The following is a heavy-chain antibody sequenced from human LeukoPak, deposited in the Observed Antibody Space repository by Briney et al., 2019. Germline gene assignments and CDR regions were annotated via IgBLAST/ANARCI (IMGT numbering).Heavy chain of an antibody. D-gene: IGHD3-9*01. CDR3: ARSAPYDILKYYYMDV. CDR1: GGTFSNYA. CDR2: IIPIFGTA. V-gene: IGHV1-69*05. Sequence: SVKVSCKASGGTFSNYALSWVPQAPGHGLEWMRRIIPIFGTANYAQKFQGRVTITTDESTSTAYMELRSLRSEDTALYYCARSAPYDILKYYYMDVWGKGTTVTVSS. J-gene: IGHJ6*03.